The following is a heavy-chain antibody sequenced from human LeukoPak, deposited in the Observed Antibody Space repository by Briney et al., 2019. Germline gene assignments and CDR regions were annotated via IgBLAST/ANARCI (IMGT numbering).Heavy chain of an antibody. J-gene: IGHJ4*02. CDR3: GRDLDWGAFDH. Sequence: GGSLRLSCAASGFTFSSYAMSWVRQASGKGPEWVSAISGSGGSTYYADSVKGRFTISRDNSKNTLYLQMNSLRAEDTAVYYCGRDLDWGAFDHWGQGTLVTVSS. D-gene: IGHD3-9*01. CDR1: GFTFSSYA. CDR2: ISGSGGST. V-gene: IGHV3-23*01.